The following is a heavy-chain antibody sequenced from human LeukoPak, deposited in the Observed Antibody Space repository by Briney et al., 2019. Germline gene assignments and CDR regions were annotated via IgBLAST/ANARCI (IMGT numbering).Heavy chain of an antibody. CDR1: GGSISSYY. D-gene: IGHD5-24*01. V-gene: IGHV4-59*01. CDR3: ARVSRGWLQYDYFDY. Sequence: SETLSLTCTVSGGSISSYYWSWIRQPPGKGLEWIGYIYYSGSTNYNPSLKSRVTISVDTSKNQFSLKLSSVTAADTAVYYCARVSRGWLQYDYFDYWGQGTLVTVS. CDR2: IYYSGST. J-gene: IGHJ4*02.